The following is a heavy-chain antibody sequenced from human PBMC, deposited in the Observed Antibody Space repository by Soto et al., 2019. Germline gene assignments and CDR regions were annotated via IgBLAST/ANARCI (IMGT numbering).Heavy chain of an antibody. J-gene: IGHJ6*02. V-gene: IGHV3-30*03. Sequence: QVQLVESGGGVVQPGRSLRLSCAASGFTFSSYGMHWVRQAPGKGLEWVAVISYDGSNKYYADSVKGRFTISRDNSKNTLYLQMNSLRAEDTAVYYCATSGGGLYYYGMDVWGQGTTVTVFS. CDR1: GFTFSSYG. D-gene: IGHD5-12*01. CDR3: ATSGGGLYYYGMDV. CDR2: ISYDGSNK.